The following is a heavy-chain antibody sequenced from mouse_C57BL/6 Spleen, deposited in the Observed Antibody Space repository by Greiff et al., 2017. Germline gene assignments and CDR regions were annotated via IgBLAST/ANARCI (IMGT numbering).Heavy chain of an antibody. D-gene: IGHD2-5*01. J-gene: IGHJ4*01. V-gene: IGHV1-18*01. CDR2: ITPNNGGT. CDR1: GYTFTDYS. Sequence: EVQLQQPGPELVKPGASVKIPCKASGYTFTDYSMDWVKQSHGKGLEWIGDITPNNGGTIYNQKFKGKATLTVDKSSSTAYMELRSLTSEDTAVYYCARPSSYDSKGAMDYWGQGTTVTVSS. CDR3: ARPSSYDSKGAMDY.